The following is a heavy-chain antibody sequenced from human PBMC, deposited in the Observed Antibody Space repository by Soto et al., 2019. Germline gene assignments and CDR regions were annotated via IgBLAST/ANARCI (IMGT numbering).Heavy chain of an antibody. D-gene: IGHD2-2*01. Sequence: QVQLVESGGGVVQPGRSLRLSCAASGFTFSSYGMHWVRQAPGKGLEWVAVISYDGSNKYYADSVKGRFTISRDNSKNTLYLQMNSLRAEDTAVYYCAKRYCSSTTCRYFYNYYAMDVW. CDR2: ISYDGSNK. V-gene: IGHV3-30*18. CDR1: GFTFSSYG. CDR3: AKRYCSSTTCRYFYNYYAMDV. J-gene: IGHJ6*01.